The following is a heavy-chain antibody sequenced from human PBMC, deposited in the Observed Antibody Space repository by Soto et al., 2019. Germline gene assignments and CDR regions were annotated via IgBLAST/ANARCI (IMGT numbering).Heavy chain of an antibody. CDR1: VFTVRSNY. Sequence: EVQLVESVGVLIQTGGSLRLSCSASVFTVRSNYMNLVRQARGKGMEWVSVIYSVGSTYYVDSVMVRFTITIDNSTNTVFLHMTSLKAEYTAVYYGVNYLLWGQGTLFYGSS. D-gene: IGHD3-10*01. V-gene: IGHV3-53*01. CDR3: VNYLL. CDR2: IYSVGST. J-gene: IGHJ4*02.